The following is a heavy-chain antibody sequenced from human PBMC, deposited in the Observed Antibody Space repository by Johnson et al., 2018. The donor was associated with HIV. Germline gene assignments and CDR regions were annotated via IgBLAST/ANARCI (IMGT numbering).Heavy chain of an antibody. CDR2: ISYDGSNK. CDR3: ARGTFYYDSSTGSDAFDI. V-gene: IGHV3-30-3*01. Sequence: QVQLVESGGGVVQPGRSLRLSCAASGFTFSSYAMHWVRQAPGKGLEWVAVISYDGSNKNYADSVKGRFTVSRDNSKNTVYLQMNSLRDEDTAVYYCARGTFYYDSSTGSDAFDIWGQGTMVTVSS. J-gene: IGHJ3*02. CDR1: GFTFSSYA. D-gene: IGHD3-22*01.